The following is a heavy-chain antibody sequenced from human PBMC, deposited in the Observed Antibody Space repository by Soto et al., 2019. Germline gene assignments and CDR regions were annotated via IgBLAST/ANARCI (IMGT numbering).Heavy chain of an antibody. CDR3: AKDTYYHDSTGYYVFDY. D-gene: IGHD3-22*01. CDR2: ISYDGGNE. V-gene: IGHV3-30*18. J-gene: IGHJ4*02. Sequence: QVQLVESGGGVVQPGRSLGLSCTVSGFAFRSYGLHWVRQAPGKGLEWVAVISYDGGNERYADSVKGRFTISRDNSKNTLYLQMNSLIAEDTAVYYCAKDTYYHDSTGYYVFDYWGQGTLVTVSS. CDR1: GFAFRSYG.